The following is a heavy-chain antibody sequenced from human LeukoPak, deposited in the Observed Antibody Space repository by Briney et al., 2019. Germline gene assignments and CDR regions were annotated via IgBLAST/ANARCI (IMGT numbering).Heavy chain of an antibody. J-gene: IGHJ6*02. CDR3: ARGQLELEYCYGMDV. Sequence: SETLSLTCAVYGGSFSGYYWSWIRQPPGKGLEWIGEINHSGSTNYNPSLKSRVTISVDTSKNQFSLKLSSVTAADTTVYYCARGQLELEYCYGMDVWGQGTTVTVSS. V-gene: IGHV4-34*01. CDR2: INHSGST. CDR1: GGSFSGYY. D-gene: IGHD1-7*01.